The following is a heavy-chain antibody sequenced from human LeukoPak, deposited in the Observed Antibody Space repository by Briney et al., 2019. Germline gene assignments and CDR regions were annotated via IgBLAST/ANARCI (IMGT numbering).Heavy chain of an antibody. D-gene: IGHD3-16*01. J-gene: IGHJ3*02. Sequence: SQTLSLTCAISGDSVSSKSAGWSWIRQSPSRGLEWLGRIYYRPKWYIDYAVSVTSRISINPDTSKNQFSLQLNSVTPEDTAVYYCARAARVWGREGDAFDIWGQGTMVTVSS. CDR2: IYYRPKWYI. V-gene: IGHV6-1*01. CDR1: GDSVSSKSAG. CDR3: ARAARVWGREGDAFDI.